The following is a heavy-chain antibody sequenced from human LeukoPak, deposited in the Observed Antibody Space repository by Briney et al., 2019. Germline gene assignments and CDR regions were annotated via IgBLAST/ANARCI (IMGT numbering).Heavy chain of an antibody. CDR3: VKYSSGWN. CDR1: GFTFNTYS. D-gene: IGHD6-19*01. Sequence: GGSLRLSCEASGFTFNTYSMNWVRQAPGKGLEWVSRINNDGSSASYADSVKGRFTISRDNAKDTLFLQMNSLRAEDTAVYYCVKYSSGWNWGQGTLVTVSS. V-gene: IGHV3-74*01. J-gene: IGHJ4*02. CDR2: INNDGSSA.